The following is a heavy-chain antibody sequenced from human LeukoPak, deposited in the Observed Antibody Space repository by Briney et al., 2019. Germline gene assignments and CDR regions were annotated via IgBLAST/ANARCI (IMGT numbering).Heavy chain of an antibody. Sequence: ASVKVSCKAFGYTFTSYGISWVRQAPGQGLEWMGWISAYNGNTNYAQKLQGRVTMTTDTSTSTAYMELRSLRSDDTAVYYCARDPYYDFWGGYSSWFDPWGQGTLVTVSS. CDR1: GYTFTSYG. V-gene: IGHV1-18*01. CDR3: ARDPYYDFWGGYSSWFDP. CDR2: ISAYNGNT. D-gene: IGHD3-3*01. J-gene: IGHJ5*02.